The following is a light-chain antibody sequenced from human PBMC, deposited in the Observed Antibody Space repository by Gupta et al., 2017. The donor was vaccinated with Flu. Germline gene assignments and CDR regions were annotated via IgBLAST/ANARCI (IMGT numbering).Light chain of an antibody. CDR1: QSLVYSNGYTY. Sequence: VIMTQSPLHLPITPGQTASISCRSSQSLVYSNGYTYLHWYQQRPGQAPRLLMYLVSHRESGVPDRFSGSGSGTDFTLKISRVEAEDVGIYFCMQGAQAPGAFGQGTKVEIK. CDR3: MQGAQAPGA. V-gene: IGKV2-30*01. J-gene: IGKJ1*01. CDR2: LVS.